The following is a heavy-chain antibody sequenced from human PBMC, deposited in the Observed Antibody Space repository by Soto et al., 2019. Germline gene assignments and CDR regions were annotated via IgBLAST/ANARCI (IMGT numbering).Heavy chain of an antibody. CDR1: GYTFTSYS. J-gene: IGHJ4*02. D-gene: IGHD3-16*02. Sequence: ASVKVSCKASGYTFTSYSMHWVRQAPVQSLEWMGWINAGNGNTKYSQKFQGRVTITRDTSASTAYMELSSLRSEDTAVYYCARDFSYDYVWGSYRAPAYCGQGTLVTVSS. CDR2: INAGNGNT. V-gene: IGHV1-3*01. CDR3: ARDFSYDYVWGSYRAPAY.